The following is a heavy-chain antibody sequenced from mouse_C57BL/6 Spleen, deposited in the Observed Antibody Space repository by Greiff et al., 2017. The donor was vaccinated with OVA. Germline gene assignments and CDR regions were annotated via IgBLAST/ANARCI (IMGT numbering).Heavy chain of an antibody. D-gene: IGHD3-1*01. Sequence: QVQLQQPGAELVKPGASVKLSCKASGYTFTSYWIQWVKQRPGQGLEWIGEIDPSDSYTNYNQKFKGKATLTVDTSSSTAYMQLSSLTSEDSAVYYCARSGGNYFDYWGQGTTLTVSS. J-gene: IGHJ2*01. CDR1: GYTFTSYW. CDR2: IDPSDSYT. CDR3: ARSGGNYFDY. V-gene: IGHV1-50*01.